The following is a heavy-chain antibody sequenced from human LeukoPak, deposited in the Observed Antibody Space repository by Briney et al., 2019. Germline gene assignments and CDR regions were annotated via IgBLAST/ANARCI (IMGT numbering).Heavy chain of an antibody. D-gene: IGHD2-2*01. CDR2: INPSGGST. J-gene: IGHJ3*02. CDR3: ARVKIVVVPAAMAYDAFDI. V-gene: IGHV1-46*01. CDR1: GYTFTSYY. Sequence: ASVKVSCKASGYTFTSYYMHWVRQAPGQGLEWMGIINPSGGSTSYAQKFQGRVTMTRDTSTSTVYMELSSLRSEDTAVYYCARVKIVVVPAAMAYDAFDIWGQGTMVTVSS.